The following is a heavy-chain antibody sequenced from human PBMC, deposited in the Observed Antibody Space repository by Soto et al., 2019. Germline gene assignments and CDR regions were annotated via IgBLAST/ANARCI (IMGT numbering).Heavy chain of an antibody. CDR2: FYYSEST. V-gene: IGHV4-39*01. Sequence: SETLSLTCTVSGGPISSGPYSWGWIRQPPGEGLEWIGTFYYSESTYYNPSLESRFTISVDTSKNQFSLKVTSVTVADTAVYYCARLGGYCSSSSCYGYYGMDVWGQGTTVTVSS. CDR1: GGPISSGPYS. J-gene: IGHJ6*02. D-gene: IGHD2-2*01. CDR3: ARLGGYCSSSSCYGYYGMDV.